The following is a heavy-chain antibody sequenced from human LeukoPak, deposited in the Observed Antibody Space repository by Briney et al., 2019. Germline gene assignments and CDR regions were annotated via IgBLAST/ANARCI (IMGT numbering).Heavy chain of an antibody. V-gene: IGHV4-31*03. CDR3: ARDRSYHGSYGMDV. J-gene: IGHJ6*04. D-gene: IGHD3-10*01. Sequence: SETLSLTCTVSGGSISSGGYYWSWIRQHPGKGLEWIGYIYYSGSTYYNPSLKSRVTISVDTSKNQFSLKLSSVTAADTAVYYCARDRSYHGSYGMDVWGKGTTVTVSS. CDR1: GGSISSGGYY. CDR2: IYYSGST.